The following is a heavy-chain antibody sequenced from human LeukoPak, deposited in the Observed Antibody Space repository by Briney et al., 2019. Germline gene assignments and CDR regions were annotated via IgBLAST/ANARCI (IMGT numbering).Heavy chain of an antibody. V-gene: IGHV4-59*01. CDR3: ARGNNYDILTGYYSVGLLDY. CDR2: IYYSGST. CDR1: GGSISSYY. J-gene: IGHJ4*02. Sequence: SETLSLTCTVSGGSISSYYWSWIRQPPGKGLEWIGYIYYSGSTNYNPSLKSRVTISVDTSKNQFSLKPSSVTAADTAVYYCARGNNYDILTGYYSVGLLDYWGQGTLVTVSS. D-gene: IGHD3-9*01.